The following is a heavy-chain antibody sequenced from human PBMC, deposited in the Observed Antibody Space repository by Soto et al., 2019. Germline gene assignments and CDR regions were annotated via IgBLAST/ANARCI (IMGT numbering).Heavy chain of an antibody. J-gene: IGHJ4*02. V-gene: IGHV3-30*18. D-gene: IGHD2-2*02. Sequence: QVQLVESGGGVVQPGGSLRLACAASGFSFSQYGMHWVRQAPGKGLEWVAVISYEGKITYHADSLEGRFTISRDNSMDTLYLQMNSLRIEDTALYYCAKGSSYYSRSSELDSWGQGTLVTVSS. CDR2: ISYEGKIT. CDR1: GFSFSQYG. CDR3: AKGSSYYSRSSELDS.